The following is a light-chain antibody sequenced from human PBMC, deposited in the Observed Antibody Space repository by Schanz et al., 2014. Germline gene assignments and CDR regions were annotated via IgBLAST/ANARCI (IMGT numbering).Light chain of an antibody. V-gene: IGKV3-20*01. Sequence: EIVLTQSPGTLSLSSGERATLSCRASQSVTSSYLAWYQQKPGQAPRLLIYGASTRATGIPARFSGSGSGTEFTLTISSLQPDDFASYYCQHYNSYPWTFGQGTKVEIK. CDR1: QSVTSSY. CDR3: QHYNSYPWT. J-gene: IGKJ1*01. CDR2: GAS.